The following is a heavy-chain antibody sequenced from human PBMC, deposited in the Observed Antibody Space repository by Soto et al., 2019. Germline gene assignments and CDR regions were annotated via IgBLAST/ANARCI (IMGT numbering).Heavy chain of an antibody. J-gene: IGHJ4*02. CDR1: GGTFSSYA. V-gene: IGHV1-69*13. D-gene: IGHD2-2*03. CDR2: IIPIFGTA. Sequence: SVRVSCKASGGTFSSYAISWVRQAPGQGLEWMGGIIPIFGTANYAQKFQGRVTITADESTSTAYMELSSLRSEDTAVYYCAIGYCSSTSCSRGWLRYFDYWGQGTLVTVSS. CDR3: AIGYCSSTSCSRGWLRYFDY.